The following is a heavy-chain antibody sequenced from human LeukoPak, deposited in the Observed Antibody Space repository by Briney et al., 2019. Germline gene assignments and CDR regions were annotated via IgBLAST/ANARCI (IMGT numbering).Heavy chain of an antibody. V-gene: IGHV3-23*01. J-gene: IGHJ4*02. D-gene: IGHD2-15*01. Sequence: GGSLRLSCVASGFTFSSYAMSWVRQTPGKGLEWVSAISNSGTSTYNADSVKGRFTISRDNSKNTLYLQMNSLRAEDTAVYYCAKRYCSGGSCCPDYWGQGTRVTVPS. CDR3: AKRYCSGGSCCPDY. CDR2: ISNSGTST. CDR1: GFTFSSYA.